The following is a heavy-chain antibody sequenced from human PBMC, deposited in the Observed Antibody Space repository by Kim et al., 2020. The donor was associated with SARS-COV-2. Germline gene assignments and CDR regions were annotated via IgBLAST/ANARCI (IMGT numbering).Heavy chain of an antibody. Sequence: GGSLRLSCAASGFTFSGSAMHWVRQASGKGLEWIGLIKSKANNYATAYAASVKGRFTISRDDSKNTAYLQMNSLKTEDTAVYYCLHYDSSTYYGWVDYWGQGAPVTVSS. D-gene: IGHD3-22*01. CDR2: IKSKANNYAT. CDR1: GFTFSGSA. V-gene: IGHV3-73*01. CDR3: LHYDSSTYYGWVDY. J-gene: IGHJ4*02.